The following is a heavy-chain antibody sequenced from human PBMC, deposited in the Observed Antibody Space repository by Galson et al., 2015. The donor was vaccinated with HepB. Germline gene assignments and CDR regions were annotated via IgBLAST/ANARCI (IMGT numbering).Heavy chain of an antibody. D-gene: IGHD5-18*01. CDR1: GFTFSSYA. CDR3: ARASYGLPLDY. CDR2: ISYDGSNK. J-gene: IGHJ4*02. Sequence: SLRLSCAASGFTFSSYAMHWVRQAPGKGLEWVAVISYDGSNKYYADSVKGRFTISRDNSKNTLYLQMNSLRAEDTAVYYCARASYGLPLDYWGQGTLVTVSS. V-gene: IGHV3-30*04.